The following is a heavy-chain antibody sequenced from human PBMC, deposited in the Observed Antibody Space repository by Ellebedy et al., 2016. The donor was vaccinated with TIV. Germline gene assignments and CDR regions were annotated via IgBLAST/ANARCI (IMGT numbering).Heavy chain of an antibody. D-gene: IGHD2-21*02. Sequence: LGGSLRLSCTASGFIFNNYGMHWVRQAPGKGLEWVAFIWYDGSNKYYADSVKGRFTISRDNSKNTLYLQMNSLGVDDTAIFYCARDRHVDRGDCLDYWGQGTLVTVSS. CDR3: ARDRHVDRGDCLDY. CDR2: IWYDGSNK. V-gene: IGHV3-33*01. J-gene: IGHJ4*02. CDR1: GFIFNNYG.